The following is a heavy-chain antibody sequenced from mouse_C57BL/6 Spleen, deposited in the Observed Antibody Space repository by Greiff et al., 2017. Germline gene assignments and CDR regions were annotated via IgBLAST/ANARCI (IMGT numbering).Heavy chain of an antibody. CDR2: IHPNSGST. J-gene: IGHJ4*01. CDR1: GYTFTSYW. Sequence: QVQLQQPGAELVKPGASVKLSCKASGYTFTSYWMHWVKQRPGQGLEWIGMIHPNSGSTNYNEKFKSKATLTVDKSSSTAYMQLSSLTSEDSAVYYCARRRDYCDMNCAMDYWGQGTSVTVSS. V-gene: IGHV1-64*01. D-gene: IGHD1-1*01. CDR3: ARRRDYCDMNCAMDY.